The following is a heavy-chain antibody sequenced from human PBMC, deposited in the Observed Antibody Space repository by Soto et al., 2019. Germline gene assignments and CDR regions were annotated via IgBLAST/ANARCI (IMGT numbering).Heavy chain of an antibody. J-gene: IGHJ4*02. V-gene: IGHV1-2*02. CDR3: ARAGLTTLEMATTF. Sequence: ASVKVSCKASGYTFTDYYMHWVRQAPGQGLEWMGWINANSGGTKYAQKFQGRVTMTRDTSISTAYMELSRLTSDDTAVYYCARAGLTTLEMATTFWGQGTMVTVYS. D-gene: IGHD1-1*01. CDR1: GYTFTDYY. CDR2: INANSGGT.